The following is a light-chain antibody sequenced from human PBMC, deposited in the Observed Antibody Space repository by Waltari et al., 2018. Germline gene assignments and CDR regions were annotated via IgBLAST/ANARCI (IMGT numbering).Light chain of an antibody. CDR2: KAS. Sequence: SVGDTVTITCRASQSISSWLDWYQQKPGKAPKLLIYKASSLQSGVPSRFSGSGSGTEFTLTINSLQPEDFATYYCLQYSSSPLTFGGGTKVEIK. CDR1: QSISSW. V-gene: IGKV1-12*01. J-gene: IGKJ4*01. CDR3: LQYSSSPLT.